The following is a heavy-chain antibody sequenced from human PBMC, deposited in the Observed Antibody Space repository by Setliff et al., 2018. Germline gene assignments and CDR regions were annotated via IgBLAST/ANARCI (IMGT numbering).Heavy chain of an antibody. CDR2: ISDTALGT. D-gene: IGHD6-13*01. Sequence: GGSLRLSCAASGFTFNTYAMSWVRQPPGKGLEWVSSISDTALGTYYADSVKGRFTISRDNSKKTLYLQMNSLRAEDTAVYYCAKDIVGYSSTWPKRDYFDSWGQGTLVTVSS. CDR3: AKDIVGYSSTWPKRDYFDS. CDR1: GFTFNTYA. J-gene: IGHJ4*02. V-gene: IGHV3-23*01.